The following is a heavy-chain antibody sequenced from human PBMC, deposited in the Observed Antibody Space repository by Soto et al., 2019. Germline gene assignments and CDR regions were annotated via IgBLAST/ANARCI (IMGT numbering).Heavy chain of an antibody. D-gene: IGHD4-4*01. Sequence: GGSLRLSCSASGFTFSSFAMHWVRQAPGKGLEYVSGIRANGLTTYDADSVKDRFTISRDNSKNTLYLQMTSLRPEDTAVYYCARDPAIYSGKFDYGLDVRGRGTTVTVSS. CDR1: GFTFSSFA. CDR3: ARDPAIYSGKFDYGLDV. V-gene: IGHV3-64D*06. J-gene: IGHJ6*02. CDR2: IRANGLTT.